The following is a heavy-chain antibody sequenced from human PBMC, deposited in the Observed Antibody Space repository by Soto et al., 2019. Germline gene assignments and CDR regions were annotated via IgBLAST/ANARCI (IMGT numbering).Heavy chain of an antibody. Sequence: QVQPQESGPGLVKPSETQSLTCTVSGGSISSYYWSWIRQPAGKGMEWIGRIHTTDGTNYNPSLKSRVTMSIDTSNNQFSLKLSSLTAADTAVYYCARALSSAAGLYFDFWGQGTLVTVSS. CDR1: GGSISSYY. CDR3: ARALSSAAGLYFDF. J-gene: IGHJ4*02. D-gene: IGHD6-13*01. V-gene: IGHV4-4*07. CDR2: IHTTDGT.